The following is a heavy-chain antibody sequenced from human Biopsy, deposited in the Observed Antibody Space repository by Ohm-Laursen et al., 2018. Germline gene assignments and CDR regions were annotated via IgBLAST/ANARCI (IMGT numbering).Heavy chain of an antibody. V-gene: IGHV4-4*07. CDR2: IYPGGST. CDR3: ASVVLGPTNDAFDL. CDR1: GGYINNYY. D-gene: IGHD3-22*01. Sequence: SETLSLTWNVSGGYINNYYWSWIRQPAGKGLEWIGRIYPGGSTNYNPSLKSRVTMPVDTSKKQLSLRLRSVTAADTAMYYCASVVLGPTNDAFDLWGQGTMVGVSS. J-gene: IGHJ3*01.